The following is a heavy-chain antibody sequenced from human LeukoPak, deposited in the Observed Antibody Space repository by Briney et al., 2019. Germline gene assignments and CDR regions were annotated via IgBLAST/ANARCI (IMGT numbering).Heavy chain of an antibody. CDR1: GFTFNDYF. CDR2: ISRSGNYI. J-gene: IGHJ4*02. D-gene: IGHD2-15*01. CDR3: ARDGYCSGGSCHPDY. V-gene: IGHV3-11*01. Sequence: PGGSLRLSCAASGFTFNDYFMSWIRQAPGKGLEWVSYISRSGNYISYADSVKGRFTLSRDNAKNSLYLQMNSLRAEDTAVYYCARDGYCSGGSCHPDYWGQGTLVTVSS.